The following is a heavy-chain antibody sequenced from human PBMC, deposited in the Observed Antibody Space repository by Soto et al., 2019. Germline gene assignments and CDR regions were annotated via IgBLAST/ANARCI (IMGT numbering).Heavy chain of an antibody. D-gene: IGHD3-22*01. J-gene: IGHJ4*02. Sequence: SETLSLTCTVSGGSISSGGYYWSWIRQHPGKGLEWIGYIYYSGSTYYNPSLKSRVTISVDTSKNQFSLKLSSVTAADTAVYYCARGRRYDSIGFDYWGQGTLVTVSS. CDR3: ARGRRYDSIGFDY. CDR2: IYYSGST. V-gene: IGHV4-31*03. CDR1: GGSISSGGYY.